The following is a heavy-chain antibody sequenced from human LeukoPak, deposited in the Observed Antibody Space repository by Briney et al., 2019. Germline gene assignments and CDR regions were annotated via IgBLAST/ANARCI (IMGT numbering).Heavy chain of an antibody. D-gene: IGHD6-6*01. CDR1: GGTFSSYA. Sequence: ASVKVSCKASGGTFSSYAISWVRQAPGQGLEWMGGIIPIFGTANYAQKFQGRVTITADESTSTAYMELSSLRSEDTAVYYCARTTYSSSFPYYYYHMDVWGKGTTVTVSS. V-gene: IGHV1-69*13. J-gene: IGHJ6*03. CDR3: ARTTYSSSFPYYYYHMDV. CDR2: IIPIFGTA.